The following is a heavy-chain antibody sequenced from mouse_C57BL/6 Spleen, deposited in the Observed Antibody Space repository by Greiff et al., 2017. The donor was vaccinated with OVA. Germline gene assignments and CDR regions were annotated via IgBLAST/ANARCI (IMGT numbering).Heavy chain of an antibody. CDR2: ISSGSSTI. CDR3: ARGDNLPHAMDY. Sequence: EVQVVESGGGLVKPGGSLKLSCAASGFTFSDYGMHWVRQAPEKGLEWVAYISSGSSTIYYADTVKGRFTISRDNAKNTLFLQMTCLRSEDTAMYYCARGDNLPHAMDYWGQGTSVTVSS. J-gene: IGHJ4*01. D-gene: IGHD3-3*01. CDR1: GFTFSDYG. V-gene: IGHV5-17*01.